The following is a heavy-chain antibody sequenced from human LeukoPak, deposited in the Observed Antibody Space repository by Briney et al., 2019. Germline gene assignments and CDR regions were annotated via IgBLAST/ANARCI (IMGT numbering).Heavy chain of an antibody. CDR3: ARQSMVRGVTDAFYS. CDR2: IYYSGST. CDR1: GGSISSSSYY. Sequence: SETLSFTCTGSGGSISSSSYYWGWIRQPPGKGLEWIGSIYYSGSTYYNPSLKSRVTISVDTSKNQFSLKLSSVTAADTAVYYCARQSMVRGVTDAFYSWEQRTMVTVSS. J-gene: IGHJ3*02. D-gene: IGHD3-10*01. V-gene: IGHV4-39*01.